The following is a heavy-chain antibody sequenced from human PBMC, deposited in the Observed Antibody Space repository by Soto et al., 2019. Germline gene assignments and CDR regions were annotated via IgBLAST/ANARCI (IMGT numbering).Heavy chain of an antibody. V-gene: IGHV4-34*01. CDR2: INHSGST. CDR1: GGSFSGYY. Sequence: KPSETLSLTCAVYGGSFSGYYWSWIRQPPGKGLEWIGEINHSGSTNYNPSLKSRVTISVDTSKNQFSLKLSSVTAADTAVYYCARGQRFLEWLQTSLYNWFDPWGQGTLVTVSS. CDR3: ARGQRFLEWLQTSLYNWFDP. D-gene: IGHD3-3*01. J-gene: IGHJ5*02.